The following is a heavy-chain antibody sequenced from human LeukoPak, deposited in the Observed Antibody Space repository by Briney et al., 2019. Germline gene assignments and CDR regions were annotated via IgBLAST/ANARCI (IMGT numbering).Heavy chain of an antibody. J-gene: IGHJ6*03. CDR1: GFTFSSYA. V-gene: IGHV3-23*01. CDR3: ARVGEYYYGSGSYYPNYYYYYYMDV. Sequence: GGSLRLSCAASGFTFSSYAMSWVRQAPGKGLEWVSAISGSGGSTYYADSVKGRFTISRDNSKNTLYLQMNSLRAEDTAVYYCARVGEYYYGSGSYYPNYYYYYYMDVWGKGTTVTVSS. D-gene: IGHD3-10*01. CDR2: ISGSGGST.